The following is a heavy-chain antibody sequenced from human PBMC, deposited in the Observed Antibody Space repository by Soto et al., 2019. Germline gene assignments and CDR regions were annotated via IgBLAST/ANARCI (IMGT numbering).Heavy chain of an antibody. Sequence: QVQLLQSGAEVQKPGASVKVSCKASGYTFTGYYMHWVRQAPGQGLEWMGWINPNSGGTNYAQKFQGWVTMTRDTSISTAYMELSRLRSYATVVYYWAIDTSICSGGSCYSGYDDCGQGTLVTGS. CDR3: AIDTSICSGGSCYSGYDD. V-gene: IGHV1-2*04. CDR1: GYTFTGYY. D-gene: IGHD2-15*01. CDR2: INPNSGGT. J-gene: IGHJ4*02.